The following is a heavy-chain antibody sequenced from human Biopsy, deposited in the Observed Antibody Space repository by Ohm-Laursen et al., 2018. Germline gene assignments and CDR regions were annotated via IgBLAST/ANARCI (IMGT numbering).Heavy chain of an antibody. CDR2: IIPLLGIT. CDR1: GGIFSRYV. D-gene: IGHD2-2*02. Sequence: SLVKVSCKASGGIFSRYVMSWVRQAPGQGLEWMGRIIPLLGITNYAERFQGRVTISVDRSTSTAYMELSSLKSEDTAVYYCAREYPEGDVWGQGTSVTVSS. J-gene: IGHJ6*02. V-gene: IGHV1-69*04. CDR3: AREYPEGDV.